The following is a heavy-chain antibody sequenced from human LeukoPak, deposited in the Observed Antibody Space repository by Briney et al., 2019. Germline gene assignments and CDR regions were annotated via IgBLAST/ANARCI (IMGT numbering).Heavy chain of an antibody. CDR1: GGSITNSNW. V-gene: IGHV4-4*02. D-gene: IGHD6-19*01. Sequence: SETLSLTCAVSGGSITNSNWWSWVRQPPGKGLEWIGEIYHSGSFHYNPSLQSRVTISLDKSQNQFSLKLSSVTAADTAVYYCAAESERWLLRSWGQGTLVTVSS. CDR2: IYHSGSF. CDR3: AAESERWLLRS. J-gene: IGHJ4*02.